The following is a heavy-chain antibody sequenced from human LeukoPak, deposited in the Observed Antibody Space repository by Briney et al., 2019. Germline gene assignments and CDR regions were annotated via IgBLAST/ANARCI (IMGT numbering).Heavy chain of an antibody. CDR2: IYYSGRT. CDR1: GGSISRDY. V-gene: IGHV4-59*01. Sequence: PSETLSLTCNVSGGSISRDYWTWLRQPPGRGLAWIGHIYYSGRTNYIPSLQSRVTISLDTSMKQYSLSLNSLTAADTAGCYFAGRRDYYDRRGYYAFDIWGHGTMVTVSS. J-gene: IGHJ3*02. CDR3: AGRRDYYDRRGYYAFDI. D-gene: IGHD3-22*01.